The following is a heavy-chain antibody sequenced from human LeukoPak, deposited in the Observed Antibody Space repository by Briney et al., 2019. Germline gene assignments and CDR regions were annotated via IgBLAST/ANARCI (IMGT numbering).Heavy chain of an antibody. CDR2: INAGNGNT. CDR3: AKVKVGFGEMAYFDY. CDR1: GYNFTSYA. Sequence: GASVKVSCKASGYNFTSYAMHWVRQAPGQRLEWMGWINAGNGNTKYSQKFQGRVTITRDTSASTAYMELSSLRSEDTAVYYCAKVKVGFGEMAYFDYWGQGTLVTVSS. V-gene: IGHV1-3*01. D-gene: IGHD3-10*01. J-gene: IGHJ4*02.